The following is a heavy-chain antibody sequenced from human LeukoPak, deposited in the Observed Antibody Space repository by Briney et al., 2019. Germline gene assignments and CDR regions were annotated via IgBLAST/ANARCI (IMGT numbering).Heavy chain of an antibody. CDR3: AREAYTGFDLEAFDS. D-gene: IGHD5-12*01. Sequence: PGGSLRLSCAVSGFTFSSYSLNWVRQAPGKGLEWVSSITSSSGSIYYADPVKGRFTISRDNAQSSLYLQMNSLRVEDTAVYYCAREAYTGFDLEAFDSWGQGTRVTVSS. V-gene: IGHV3-21*06. CDR1: GFTFSSYS. J-gene: IGHJ4*02. CDR2: ITSSSGSI.